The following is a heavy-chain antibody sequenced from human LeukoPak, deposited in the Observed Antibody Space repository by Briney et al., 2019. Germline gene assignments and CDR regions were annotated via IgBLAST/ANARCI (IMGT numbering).Heavy chain of an antibody. Sequence: GGSLRLSCAAAGFNFSNYWMTWVRQAPGKGLEWVANIKQDGTEKYYVDSVKGRFTISRDNAKNTLYLQMNSLRAEDTAVYYCAKDDRGLLWFGELSLDYWGQGTLVTVSS. D-gene: IGHD3-10*01. CDR2: IKQDGTEK. CDR1: GFNFSNYW. J-gene: IGHJ4*02. V-gene: IGHV3-7*01. CDR3: AKDDRGLLWFGELSLDY.